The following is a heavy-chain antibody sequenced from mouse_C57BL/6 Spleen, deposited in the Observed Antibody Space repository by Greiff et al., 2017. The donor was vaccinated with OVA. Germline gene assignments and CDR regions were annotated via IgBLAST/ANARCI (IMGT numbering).Heavy chain of an antibody. CDR3: ARTSGDSVGYFDV. CDR1: GYSITSDS. CDR2: ISYSGST. D-gene: IGHD2-13*01. Sequence: EVKLQESGPGLAKPSQTLSLTCSVTGYSITSDSWNWIRKFPGNKLEYMGYISYSGSTYYNPSLKSGISITRDTSKSQYFLQLNSVTTEDTATYYCARTSGDSVGYFDVWGTGTTVTVSS. J-gene: IGHJ1*03. V-gene: IGHV3-8*01.